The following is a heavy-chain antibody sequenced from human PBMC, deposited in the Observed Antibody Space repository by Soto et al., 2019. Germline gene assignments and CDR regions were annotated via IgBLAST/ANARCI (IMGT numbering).Heavy chain of an antibody. V-gene: IGHV3-23*01. D-gene: IGHD4-4*01. CDR2: ISGSGGST. Sequence: GGSLRLSCAASGFTFSSYAMSWVRQAPGKGLEWVSAISGSGGSTYYADSVKGRFTISRDNSKNTLYLQMNSLRAEDTAVYYCARARLQPYYFDYSGQGSXVTGSS. J-gene: IGHJ4*02. CDR3: ARARLQPYYFDY. CDR1: GFTFSSYA.